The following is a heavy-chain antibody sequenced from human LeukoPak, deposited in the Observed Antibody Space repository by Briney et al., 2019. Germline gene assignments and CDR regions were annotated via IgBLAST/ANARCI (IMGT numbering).Heavy chain of an antibody. CDR3: ARDHGYCSSTSCYATQLHDY. D-gene: IGHD2-2*01. J-gene: IGHJ4*02. CDR2: INPNSGGT. CDR1: GYTFTGYY. Sequence: ASVKVSCKASGYTFTGYYMHWVRQAPGQGLEWMGWINPNSGGTNYAQKFQGRVTMTRDTSISTAYMELSRLRSDDTAVYYCARDHGYCSSTSCYATQLHDYWGQGTLVTVSS. V-gene: IGHV1-2*02.